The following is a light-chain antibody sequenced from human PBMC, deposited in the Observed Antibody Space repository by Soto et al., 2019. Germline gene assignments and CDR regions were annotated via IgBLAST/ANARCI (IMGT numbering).Light chain of an antibody. Sequence: QSVLTQPASVSGSPGQSITISCTGTSSDVGNFNLVSWYQQHPGKAPKLMIYEANKRPSGVSSRFSGSKSSNTASLTISGLRSEDEADYHCCSYAGGSTYVFGTGTKVTVL. CDR1: SSDVGNFNL. CDR3: CSYAGGSTYV. CDR2: EAN. J-gene: IGLJ1*01. V-gene: IGLV2-23*01.